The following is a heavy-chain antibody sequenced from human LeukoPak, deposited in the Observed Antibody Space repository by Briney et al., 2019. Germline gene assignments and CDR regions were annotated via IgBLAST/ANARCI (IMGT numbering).Heavy chain of an antibody. CDR1: GGSISSTSYY. Sequence: SETLSLTCTVSGGSISSTSYYWGWIRQPPGKGLECIGSIYYSGRTYYNPSLKSRVTISADTSKNQFSLKLSSVTAADTAVYYCATTSYGSGSTSFAYAFDIWGQGTMVTVSS. CDR2: IYYSGRT. CDR3: ATTSYGSGSTSFAYAFDI. V-gene: IGHV4-39*07. D-gene: IGHD3-10*01. J-gene: IGHJ3*02.